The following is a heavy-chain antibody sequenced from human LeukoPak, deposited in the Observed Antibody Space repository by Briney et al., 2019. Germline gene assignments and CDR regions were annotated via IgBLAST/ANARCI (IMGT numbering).Heavy chain of an antibody. CDR1: GFSFDDYA. J-gene: IGHJ5*02. CDR3: AREGKEAVYSSSSRWFDP. V-gene: IGHV3-9*01. D-gene: IGHD6-6*01. Sequence: GGSLRLSCAASGFSFDDYAIHWVRQVSGKGLEWVSGISWNSGSLGYADSVKGRFTISRDNAKNSLYLQMNSLRAGDTAVYYCAREGKEAVYSSSSRWFDPWGQGTLVTVSS. CDR2: ISWNSGSL.